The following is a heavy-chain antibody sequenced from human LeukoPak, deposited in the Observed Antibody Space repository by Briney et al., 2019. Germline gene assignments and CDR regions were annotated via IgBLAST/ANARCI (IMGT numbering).Heavy chain of an antibody. D-gene: IGHD1-1*01. CDR1: GYTFTSYG. Sequence: ASVKVSCKASGYTFTSYGISWLRQAPGQGLKWMGWISAYNGHTNYAQKLQGRVTMTTDTSTTTAYMELRSLRSDDTAVYYCARDFGRFATAGNYYYYGMDVWGQGTTVTVSS. J-gene: IGHJ6*02. CDR2: ISAYNGHT. CDR3: ARDFGRFATAGNYYYYGMDV. V-gene: IGHV1-18*01.